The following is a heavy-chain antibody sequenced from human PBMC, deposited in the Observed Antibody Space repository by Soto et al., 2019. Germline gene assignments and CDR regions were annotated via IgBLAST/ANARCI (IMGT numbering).Heavy chain of an antibody. J-gene: IGHJ4*02. Sequence: PSETLSLTCTVSGGSISSYYWSWIRQPPGKGLEWIGYIYYSGSTNYNPSLKSRVTISVDTSKNQFSLKLSSVTAADTAVYYCARSYCSGGSCYWYYFDYWGQGTLVTVSS. CDR1: GGSISSYY. V-gene: IGHV4-59*01. CDR3: ARSYCSGGSCYWYYFDY. D-gene: IGHD2-15*01. CDR2: IYYSGST.